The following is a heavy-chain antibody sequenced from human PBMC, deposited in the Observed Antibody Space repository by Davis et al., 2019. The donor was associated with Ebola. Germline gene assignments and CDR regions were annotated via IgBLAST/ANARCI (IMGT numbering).Heavy chain of an antibody. V-gene: IGHV3-53*01. J-gene: IGHJ6*02. CDR1: GFTVSSNY. Sequence: GSLKISCAASGFTVSSNYMSWVRQAPGKGLEWVPVIYSGCSTYYADSVKGRFTISRDNSKNTLYLQMNSLRAEDTAVYYCARDHIAVAGTDYYYGMDVWGQGTTVTVSS. CDR2: IYSGCST. CDR3: ARDHIAVAGTDYYYGMDV. D-gene: IGHD6-19*01.